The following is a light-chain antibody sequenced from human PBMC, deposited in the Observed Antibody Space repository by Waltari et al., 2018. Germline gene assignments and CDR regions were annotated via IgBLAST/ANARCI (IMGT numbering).Light chain of an antibody. CDR1: RSDIGGYDF. CDR3: SSYTSRNTHVI. CDR2: DVS. V-gene: IGLV2-14*03. J-gene: IGLJ2*01. Sequence: QSALIQPASVSGSPGQSLTISCTGSRSDIGGYDFVPWYQRRPGQAPQPPISDVSRRPAAVSNRFSGSKSGNRASLTISGLRPEDEGDYYCSSYTSRNTHVIFGGGTKLTVL.